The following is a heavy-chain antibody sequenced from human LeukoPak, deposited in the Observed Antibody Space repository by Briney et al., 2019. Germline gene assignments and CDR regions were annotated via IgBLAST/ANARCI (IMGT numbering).Heavy chain of an antibody. Sequence: GGSLRLSCAASGFTFSTYAMSWVRQAPGKGLEWVSTISAVGAGTYFADSVRGRFTISRDNSKNTLYLQMNSLRAEDTAVYYCAKLVDSMIGDAFDIWGQGTMVTVSS. CDR3: AKLVDSMIGDAFDI. V-gene: IGHV3-23*01. D-gene: IGHD3-16*01. J-gene: IGHJ3*02. CDR2: ISAVGAGT. CDR1: GFTFSTYA.